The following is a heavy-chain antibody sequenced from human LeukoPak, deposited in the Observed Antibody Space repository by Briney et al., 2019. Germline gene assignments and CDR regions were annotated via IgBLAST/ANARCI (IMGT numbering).Heavy chain of an antibody. J-gene: IGHJ4*02. CDR2: ISSSGSTI. Sequence: GGSLRLSCAASGFTFSDYYMSWIRQAPGKGLEWVSYISSSGSTIYYADSVKGRFTISRDNAKNSLYLQMNSLRAEDTAVYYCARAWGYDFWSGYPYYFDYWGQGTLVTVSS. CDR3: ARAWGYDFWSGYPYYFDY. D-gene: IGHD3-3*01. V-gene: IGHV3-11*04. CDR1: GFTFSDYY.